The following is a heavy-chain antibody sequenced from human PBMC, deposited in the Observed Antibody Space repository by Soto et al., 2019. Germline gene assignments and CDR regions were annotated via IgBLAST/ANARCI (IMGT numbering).Heavy chain of an antibody. CDR2: IYHSGST. D-gene: IGHD6-13*01. V-gene: IGHV4-4*02. CDR1: GGSISSSNW. J-gene: IGHJ1*01. CDR3: AYIAAAGEYFHH. Sequence: SETLSLTCAVSGGSISSSNWWSWVRQPPGKGLEWIGEIYHSGSTNYNPSLKSRVTISVDKSRNQFSLKLSSVTAADTAVYYCAYIAAAGEYFHHWGQGTLVTVSS.